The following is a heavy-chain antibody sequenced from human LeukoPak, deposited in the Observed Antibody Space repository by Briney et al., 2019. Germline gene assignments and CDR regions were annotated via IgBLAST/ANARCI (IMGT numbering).Heavy chain of an antibody. CDR2: INAGNGNT. V-gene: IGHV1-3*01. CDR3: ARGLAVAGLFDY. CDR1: GYTFTSYA. D-gene: IGHD6-19*01. J-gene: IGHJ4*02. Sequence: GASVKVSCKASGYTFTSYAMHWVRQAPGQRPEWMGWINAGNGNTKYSQKFQGRVTITRDTSASTAYMELSSLRSEDTAVYYCARGLAVAGLFDYWGQGTLVTVSS.